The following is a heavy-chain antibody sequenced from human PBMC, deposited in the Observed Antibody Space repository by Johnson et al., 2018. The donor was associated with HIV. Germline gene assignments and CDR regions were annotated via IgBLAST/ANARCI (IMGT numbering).Heavy chain of an antibody. CDR1: GFTFSSYG. CDR2: IRYDGSNK. CDR3: TRMNDDGDSVDPDAFDI. Sequence: QVQLVESGGGVVQPGGSLRLSCAASGFTFSSYGMHWVRQAPGKGLEWVAFIRYDGSNKYYADSVKGRFTISRDNSKNTAYLQMNSLKIEDTAVYYCTRMNDDGDSVDPDAFDIWGQGTMVTVSS. V-gene: IGHV3-30*02. D-gene: IGHD4-17*01. J-gene: IGHJ3*02.